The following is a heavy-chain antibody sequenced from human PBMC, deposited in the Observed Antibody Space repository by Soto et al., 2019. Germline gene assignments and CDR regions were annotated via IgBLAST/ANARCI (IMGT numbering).Heavy chain of an antibody. J-gene: IGHJ4*02. CDR2: ISYDGSNK. V-gene: IGHV3-30-3*01. D-gene: IGHD3-9*01. CDR3: ARVGVILTGYQYYFEY. CDR1: GFTFSSYA. Sequence: GWSLRLSCAASGFTFSSYAMHLVRQAPGKGLEWVAVISYDGSNKYYADSVKGRFTISRDNSKNTLYLQMNSLRAEDTAVYYCARVGVILTGYQYYFEYWGEGTLVTVSS.